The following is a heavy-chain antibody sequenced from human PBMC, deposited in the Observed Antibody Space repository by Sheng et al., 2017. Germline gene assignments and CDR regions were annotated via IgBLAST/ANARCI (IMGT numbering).Heavy chain of an antibody. CDR1: GGTFSSYA. CDR3: ARDPGGIYGSGSYYSYYYYYMDV. V-gene: IGHV1-69*05. D-gene: IGHD3-10*01. J-gene: IGHJ6*03. Sequence: QVQLVQSGAEVKKPGSSVKVSCKASGGTFSSYAISWVRQAPGQGLEWMGGIIPIFGTANYAQKFQGRVTITTDESTSTAYMELSSLRSEDTAVYYCARDPGGIYGSGSYYSYYYYYMDVWGKGTTVTVSS. CDR2: IIPIFGTA.